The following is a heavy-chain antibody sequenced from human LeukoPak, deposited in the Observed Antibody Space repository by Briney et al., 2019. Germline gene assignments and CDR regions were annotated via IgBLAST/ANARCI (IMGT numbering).Heavy chain of an antibody. CDR3: ARGGGLDV. V-gene: IGHV3-48*01. CDR2: ISNSGSAK. D-gene: IGHD3-16*01. J-gene: IGHJ6*02. Sequence: GGSLRLSCAASRFSFSNHSMNWVCQAPGKGLEWVSYISNSGSAKYYAASVKGRFTISRDNGKNSLYLQMSNLRAEDTAVYFCARGGGLDVWGQGATVTVSS. CDR1: RFSFSNHS.